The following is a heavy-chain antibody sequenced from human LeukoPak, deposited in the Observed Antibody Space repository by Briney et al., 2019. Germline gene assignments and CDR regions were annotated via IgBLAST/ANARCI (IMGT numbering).Heavy chain of an antibody. CDR1: GFTFSSYW. D-gene: IGHD3-10*01. Sequence: GGSLRLSCAASGFTFSSYWMSWVRQAPGKGLEWVANIKQDGSEKYYVDSVKGRFTISRDNAKNSLYLQMNSLRAEDTAVYYCARESYYGSGSYAFDIWGQGTMVTVSS. CDR3: ARESYYGSGSYAFDI. CDR2: IKQDGSEK. J-gene: IGHJ3*02. V-gene: IGHV3-7*01.